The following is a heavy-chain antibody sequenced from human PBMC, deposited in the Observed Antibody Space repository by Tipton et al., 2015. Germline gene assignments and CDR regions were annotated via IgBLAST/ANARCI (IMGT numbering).Heavy chain of an antibody. J-gene: IGHJ4*02. Sequence: LRLSCTVSGVSISGTSYYWGWIRQPPGKGLEWIGSIYYSGDMYYNPSLKSRVTMSVDKSKKQFSLELSSVTAADTAVYYCARMNAVTTPPDFYFDYWGQGTLVTVSS. CDR2: IYYSGDM. CDR1: GVSISGTSYY. D-gene: IGHD4-17*01. V-gene: IGHV4-39*07. CDR3: ARMNAVTTPPDFYFDY.